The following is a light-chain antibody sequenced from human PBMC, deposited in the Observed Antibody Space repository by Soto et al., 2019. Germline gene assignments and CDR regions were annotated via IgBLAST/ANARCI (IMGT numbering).Light chain of an antibody. CDR3: QSYDNSLSGFYV. Sequence: QCVRTHPPSVSCAPLQRVTISCTVISSNIGAGYDVHWYQQLQGTAPKLLIYGNINRPSGVPERFSGSKSGTSASLAITGLQAEDEADYYCQSYDNSLSGFYVFGTGTKV. CDR2: GNI. V-gene: IGLV1-40*01. J-gene: IGLJ1*01. CDR1: SSNIGAGYD.